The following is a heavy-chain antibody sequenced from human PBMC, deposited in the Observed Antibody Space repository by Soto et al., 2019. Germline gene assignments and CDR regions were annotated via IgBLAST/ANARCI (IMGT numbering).Heavy chain of an antibody. V-gene: IGHV2-26*01. Sequence: QVTLKESGPVLVKPTETLTLTCAVSGFSPRDSKVGVSWIRQPPGKALEWLAHIFWNGAKSYSASLERRLTISKDPSKRQVVLTMTNIDPVETASYFCAHVRQWDGAYSYDYWGRGTLVNVSS. J-gene: IGHJ4*01. CDR2: IFWNGAK. D-gene: IGHD1-26*01. CDR3: AHVRQWDGAYSYDY. CDR1: GFSPRDSKVG.